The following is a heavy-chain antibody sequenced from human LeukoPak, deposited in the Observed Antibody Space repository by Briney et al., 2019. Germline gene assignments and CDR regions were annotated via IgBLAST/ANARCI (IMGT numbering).Heavy chain of an antibody. D-gene: IGHD5-18*01. CDR2: ISSNGGST. CDR1: GFTFSSYA. V-gene: IGHV3-64*01. CDR3: ARIGYSYGLFDI. J-gene: IGHJ3*02. Sequence: GGSLRLSCAASGFTFSSYAMHWVRQAPGKGLEYVSAISSNGGSTYYANSVKGRFTISRDNSKNTLYLQMGSLRAEDMAVYYCARIGYSYGLFDIWGQGTMVTVSS.